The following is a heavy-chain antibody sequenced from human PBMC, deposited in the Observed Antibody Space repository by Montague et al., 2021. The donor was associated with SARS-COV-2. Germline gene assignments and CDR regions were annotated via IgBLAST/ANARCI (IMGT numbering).Heavy chain of an antibody. CDR2: ISSNRGST. V-gene: IGHV3-64*01. J-gene: IGHJ4*02. Sequence: SLRLSCAASGFTFSSYAMHWVRQAPGKGLEYVSAISSNRGSTYYANSVKGRFTISRDNSKNTLYLQMGSLRAEDMAVYYCARDVGGYVDYWGQGTLVTVSS. CDR1: GFTFSSYA. CDR3: ARDVGGYVDY. D-gene: IGHD3-22*01.